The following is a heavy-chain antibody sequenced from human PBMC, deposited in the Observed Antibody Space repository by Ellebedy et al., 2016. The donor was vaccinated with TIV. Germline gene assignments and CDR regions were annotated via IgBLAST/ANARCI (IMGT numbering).Heavy chain of an antibody. CDR2: ISGGGGTT. J-gene: IGHJ3*01. Sequence: PGGSLRLSCAAPGSTFSSYAMSWVRQVPGKGLEWVSFISGGGGTTFYSDSVKGRFTIPRDNSKNTMHLEMSSLRVEDTAVYFCAKEMGAGWLQFLGFDAFDLWGQGTLVTVCS. D-gene: IGHD2-15*01. V-gene: IGHV3-23*01. CDR1: GSTFSSYA. CDR3: AKEMGAGWLQFLGFDAFDL.